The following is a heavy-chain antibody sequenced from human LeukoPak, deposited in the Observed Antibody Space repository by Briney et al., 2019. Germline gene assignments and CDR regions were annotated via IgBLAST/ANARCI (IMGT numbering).Heavy chain of an antibody. Sequence: GGSLRLSCAASGFTFDDYTMHWVRQAPGKGLEWVSLISWDGGSTYYADSVKGRFTISRDNSKNSLYLQMNSLRTEDTALYYCAKDRTRYCSGGSCYSPIDYWGQGTLVTVSS. D-gene: IGHD2-15*01. V-gene: IGHV3-43*01. CDR2: ISWDGGST. J-gene: IGHJ4*02. CDR1: GFTFDDYT. CDR3: AKDRTRYCSGGSCYSPIDY.